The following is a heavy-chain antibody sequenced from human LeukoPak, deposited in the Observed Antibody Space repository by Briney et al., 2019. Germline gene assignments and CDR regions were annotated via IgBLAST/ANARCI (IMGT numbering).Heavy chain of an antibody. Sequence: GGSLRLSCAASGFTFSSYAMHWVRQAPGKGLEWVAVIPYDGSNKYYADSVKGRFTISRDNSKNTLYLQMNSLRAEDTAVYYCARGTPRVATFDYWGQGTLVTVSS. CDR3: ARGTPRVATFDY. CDR1: GFTFSSYA. J-gene: IGHJ4*02. D-gene: IGHD5-12*01. CDR2: IPYDGSNK. V-gene: IGHV3-30-3*01.